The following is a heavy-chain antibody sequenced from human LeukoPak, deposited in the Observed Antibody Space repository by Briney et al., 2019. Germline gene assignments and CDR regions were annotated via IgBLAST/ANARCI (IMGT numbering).Heavy chain of an antibody. Sequence: PSETLSLTCIVSGGPINNYYWSWIRQPPGKGLEWIGYIYYSGSTNYNPSLKSRVTISLDTSKNQFSLKLSSVTAADTAVYYCARGHCSGGSCYFGNWFDPWGQGTLVTVSS. V-gene: IGHV4-59*01. J-gene: IGHJ5*02. D-gene: IGHD2-15*01. CDR3: ARGHCSGGSCYFGNWFDP. CDR1: GGPINNYY. CDR2: IYYSGST.